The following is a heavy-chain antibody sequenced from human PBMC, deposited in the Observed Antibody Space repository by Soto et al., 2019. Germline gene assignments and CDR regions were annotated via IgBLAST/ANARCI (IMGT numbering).Heavy chain of an antibody. CDR2: IYHSGST. J-gene: IGHJ6*01. Sequence: SEKVSHTCAVSGGSISSGGYSWSWVRQPPGKGLEWIGYIYHSGSTYYNPSLKSRVTISLDTSKSQFSLKLTSVTATDTAVYYFLRQGYGAHHDLVDVCGQRSTDPVSS. D-gene: IGHD5-18*01. CDR1: GGSISSGGYS. CDR3: LRQGYGAHHDLVDV. V-gene: IGHV4-30-2*01.